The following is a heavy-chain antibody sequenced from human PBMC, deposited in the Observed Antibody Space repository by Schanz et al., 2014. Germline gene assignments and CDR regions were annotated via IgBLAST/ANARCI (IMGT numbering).Heavy chain of an antibody. CDR2: VYTSGST. CDR1: GGSISSGSYY. J-gene: IGHJ2*01. V-gene: IGHV4-61*02. CDR3: ARDTTWRLEL. D-gene: IGHD1-1*01. Sequence: QVQLQESGPGLVKPSQTLSLTCSVSGGSISSGSYYWNWIRQPAGKGLEWIGRVYTSGSTNYNPSLKSRVPISLDTSKNQFSLTLTSLTAADTAVYYCARDTTWRLELWGRGTLVTVSS.